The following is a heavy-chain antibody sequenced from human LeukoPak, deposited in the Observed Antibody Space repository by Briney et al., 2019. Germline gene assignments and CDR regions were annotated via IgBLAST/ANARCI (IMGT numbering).Heavy chain of an antibody. D-gene: IGHD3-22*01. J-gene: IGHJ4*02. CDR1: GFSFSSYT. CDR3: ARSPITTGIYFDH. Sequence: GGSLRLSCAASGFSFSSYTMNWVRQAPGQGLEWLSYIDISSTTIYYADSVKGRFTISRDNAKNSLYLQMNSLRAEDTAVYYCARSPITTGIYFDHWGQGTLVTVSS. CDR2: IDISSTTI. V-gene: IGHV3-48*01.